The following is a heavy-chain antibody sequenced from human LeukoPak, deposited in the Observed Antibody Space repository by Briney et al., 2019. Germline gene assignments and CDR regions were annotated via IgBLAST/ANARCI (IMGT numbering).Heavy chain of an antibody. V-gene: IGHV1-69*13. Sequence: SVKVSCKAPGGTFSSYAISWVRQAPGQGLEWMGGIIPILGTANYAQKFQGRVTITADESTSTAYMELSSLRSEDTAVYYCARDHCGGDCYPRADAFDIWGQGTMVTVSS. CDR3: ARDHCGGDCYPRADAFDI. CDR1: GGTFSSYA. J-gene: IGHJ3*02. CDR2: IIPILGTA. D-gene: IGHD2-21*01.